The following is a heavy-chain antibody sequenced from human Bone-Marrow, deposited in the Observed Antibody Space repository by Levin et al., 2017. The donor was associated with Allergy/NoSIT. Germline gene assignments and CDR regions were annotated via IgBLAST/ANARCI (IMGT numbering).Heavy chain of an antibody. CDR3: ATFDYSSYGYYFDY. Sequence: QLGESLKISCAVSGFNFHANGMTWVRQAPGKGLEWVATIRGSDDTTYYRDSVTGRFIVSRDSSEDTLYLQMHRLRAEDTAVYYCATFDYSSYGYYFDYWGQGTLVTVSS. CDR2: IRGSDDTT. V-gene: IGHV3-23*01. CDR1: GFNFHANG. D-gene: IGHD4-11*01. J-gene: IGHJ4*02.